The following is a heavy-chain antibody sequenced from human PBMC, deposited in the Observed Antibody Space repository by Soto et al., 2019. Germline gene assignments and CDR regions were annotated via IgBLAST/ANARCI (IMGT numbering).Heavy chain of an antibody. V-gene: IGHV3-21*01. D-gene: IGHD6-13*01. Sequence: GGSLRLSCTASGFTFSNYNMNWVRQAPGKGLEWVSSISGSSSYIYYADSVRGRFTISRDNAKNSLFLQMNSLRAEDTAVYYCARDYYSSSWENGYYDSVMDVWGQGTTVTVSS. J-gene: IGHJ6*02. CDR2: ISGSSSYI. CDR3: ARDYYSSSWENGYYDSVMDV. CDR1: GFTFSNYN.